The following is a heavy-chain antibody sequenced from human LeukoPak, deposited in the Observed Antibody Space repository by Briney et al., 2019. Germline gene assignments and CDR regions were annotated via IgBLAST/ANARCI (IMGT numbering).Heavy chain of an antibody. CDR2: IYYSGST. Sequence: SETLSLTCTVSGGSISSYYWSWIRQPPGKGLEWIGYIYYSGSTYYNPSLKSRVTISVDRSKNQFSLKLSSVTAADTAVYYCARVGYSYGSIDYWGQGTLVTVSS. D-gene: IGHD5-18*01. V-gene: IGHV4-59*12. J-gene: IGHJ4*02. CDR1: GGSISSYY. CDR3: ARVGYSYGSIDY.